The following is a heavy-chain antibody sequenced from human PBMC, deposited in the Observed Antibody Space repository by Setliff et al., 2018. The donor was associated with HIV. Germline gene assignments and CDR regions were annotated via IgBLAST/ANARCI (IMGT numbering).Heavy chain of an antibody. CDR3: AREGLAVAGLNWFDP. J-gene: IGHJ5*02. V-gene: IGHV4-59*01. CDR1: GGSISSYY. D-gene: IGHD6-19*01. Sequence: SETLSLTCTVSGGSISSYYWTWIRQPPGKGLEWLGYIYYSGSTNYNPSLKSQVTISVDTSKNQFSLKLSSVTAADTAVYYCAREGLAVAGLNWFDPWGQGTLVTVSS. CDR2: IYYSGST.